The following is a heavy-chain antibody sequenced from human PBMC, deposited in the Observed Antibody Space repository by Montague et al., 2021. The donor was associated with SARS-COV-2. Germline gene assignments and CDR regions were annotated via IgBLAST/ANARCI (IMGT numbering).Heavy chain of an antibody. CDR2: YHSGST. Sequence: YHSGSTYYNPSLKSRVTISVDTSKNQFSLKPSSVTTADTAVYYCARSQDCSTTSCHFDYWVQGTLVTVYS. D-gene: IGHD2-2*01. V-gene: IGHV4-30-2*04. CDR3: ARSQDCSTTSCHFDY. J-gene: IGHJ4*02.